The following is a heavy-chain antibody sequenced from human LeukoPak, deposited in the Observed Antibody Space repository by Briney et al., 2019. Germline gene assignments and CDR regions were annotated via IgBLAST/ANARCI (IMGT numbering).Heavy chain of an antibody. CDR1: GFSFTTSGVG. Sequence: NASGPTLVNPTQPLTLTCTFSGFSFTTSGVGVGSICQPPGKALEWLAFIYWNGDQRYSLSLTSRLTITKDSSKNQVVLTMTNMDPVDTATYYCTHGSGNCGGDCSAYWGQGTLVTVSS. CDR3: THGSGNCGGDCSAY. V-gene: IGHV2-5*01. CDR2: IYWNGDQ. D-gene: IGHD2-21*02. J-gene: IGHJ4*02.